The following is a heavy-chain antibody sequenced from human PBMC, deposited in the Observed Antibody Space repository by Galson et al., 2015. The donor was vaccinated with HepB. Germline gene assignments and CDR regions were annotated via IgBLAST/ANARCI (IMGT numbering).Heavy chain of an antibody. J-gene: IGHJ6*02. Sequence: SLRLSCAASGFTFSGSAMHWVRQASGKGLEWVGRIRSKANSYATAYAASVKGRFTISRDDSKNTAYRQMNSLKTEDTAVYYCTAGRYDFWSGYYYYYYGMDVWGQGTTVTVSS. D-gene: IGHD3-3*01. CDR2: IRSKANSYAT. CDR1: GFTFSGSA. CDR3: TAGRYDFWSGYYYYYYGMDV. V-gene: IGHV3-73*01.